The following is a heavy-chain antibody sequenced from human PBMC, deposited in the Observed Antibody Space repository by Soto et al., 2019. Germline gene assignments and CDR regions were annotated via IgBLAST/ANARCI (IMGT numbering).Heavy chain of an antibody. Sequence: ASVKVSCKASGYTFTSYDINWVRQATGQGLEWMGWMNPNSGNTGYAQKFQGRVTMTRNTSISTAYMELSSLRSEDTAVYYCATSITIFVPYYYYYMDVWGKGTTVTVSS. CDR1: GYTFTSYD. V-gene: IGHV1-8*01. CDR3: ATSITIFVPYYYYYMDV. CDR2: MNPNSGNT. J-gene: IGHJ6*03. D-gene: IGHD3-3*01.